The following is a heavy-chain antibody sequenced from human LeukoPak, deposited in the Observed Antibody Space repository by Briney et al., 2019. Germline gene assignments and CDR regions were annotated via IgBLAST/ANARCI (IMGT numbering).Heavy chain of an antibody. J-gene: IGHJ6*03. CDR1: GDTFTTYD. CDR3: GRAITIFDYYYMDV. Sequence: ASVKVSFQASGDTFTTYDINWVRQAPGQGLEWMGWMNPKSGNTVYAQKFQGRVIMTRDTSKSTAYMELSSLRSEDTAVYYCGRAITIFDYYYMDVWGKGSTVTVSS. V-gene: IGHV1-8*01. D-gene: IGHD3-3*01. CDR2: MNPKSGNT.